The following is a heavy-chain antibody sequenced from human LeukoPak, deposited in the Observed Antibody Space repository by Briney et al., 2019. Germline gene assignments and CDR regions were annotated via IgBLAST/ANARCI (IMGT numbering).Heavy chain of an antibody. J-gene: IGHJ4*02. CDR2: INPNSGDT. CDR3: ARVYDYSNFRHLDY. CDR1: GYTFTGYF. D-gene: IGHD4-11*01. Sequence: ASVKVSCKASGYTFTGYFIHWVRQAPGQGLEWMGWINPNSGDTNYAQKFQGRVTMTRDTSISTAYMELSRLRSDDTAVYYCARVYDYSNFRHLDYWGQGTLVTVSS. V-gene: IGHV1-2*02.